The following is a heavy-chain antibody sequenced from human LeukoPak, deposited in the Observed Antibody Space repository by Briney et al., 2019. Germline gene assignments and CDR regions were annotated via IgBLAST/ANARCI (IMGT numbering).Heavy chain of an antibody. J-gene: IGHJ4*02. V-gene: IGHV3-23*01. Sequence: QSGGSLRLSCAASGFTFSNYAMNWVRQAPGKGLEWVSTVSATGVGAYYAASVKGHFTISRDNSKNTLYLQMNSLRAEDTAVYYRAKEEFDFWGQGTLVTVSS. CDR3: AKEEFDF. CDR1: GFTFSNYA. CDR2: VSATGVGA.